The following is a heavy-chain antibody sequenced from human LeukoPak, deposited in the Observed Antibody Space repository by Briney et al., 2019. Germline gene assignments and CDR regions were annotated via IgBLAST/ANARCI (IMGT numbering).Heavy chain of an antibody. Sequence: SVKVSCKASGGTFSSYAISWVRQAPGQGLEWMGGIIPNFGTANYAQKFQGRVTITADESTSTAYMELGSLRTEDTAVYYCARDRGYCSGGSCYSGGYNWFDPWGQGTLVTVSS. J-gene: IGHJ5*02. CDR2: IIPNFGTA. V-gene: IGHV1-69*01. CDR1: GGTFSSYA. D-gene: IGHD2-15*01. CDR3: ARDRGYCSGGSCYSGGYNWFDP.